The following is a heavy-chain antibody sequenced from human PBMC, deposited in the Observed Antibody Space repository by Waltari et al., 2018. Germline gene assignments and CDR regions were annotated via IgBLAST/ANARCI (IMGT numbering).Heavy chain of an antibody. J-gene: IGHJ4*02. D-gene: IGHD3-9*01. CDR2: IRNSGSTL. Sequence: EVKLVESGGGLVQPGGSLRLSCEASGFVFRSFDMNWVRQAPGKGLEWIAHIRNSGSTLYYADSVKGRFSISRDNAKESLFLQMNSLRAEDTAVYYCARHGIRLGLYYFDYWGQGALVTVSS. CDR3: ARHGIRLGLYYFDY. CDR1: GFVFRSFD. V-gene: IGHV3-48*03.